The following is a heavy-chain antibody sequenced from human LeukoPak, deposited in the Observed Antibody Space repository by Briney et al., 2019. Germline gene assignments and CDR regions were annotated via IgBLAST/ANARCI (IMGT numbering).Heavy chain of an antibody. CDR1: GYSISSGYY. D-gene: IGHD5-18*01. V-gene: IGHV4-38-2*02. CDR2: IYHSGST. Sequence: SETLSLTCTVSGYSISSGYYWGWIRQPPGKGLEWIGSIYHSGSTYYNPSLKSRVTISVDTSKNQFSLKLSSVTAADTAVYYCARQSWIQLWSTPSYYFDYWGQGTLVTVSS. CDR3: ARQSWIQLWSTPSYYFDY. J-gene: IGHJ4*02.